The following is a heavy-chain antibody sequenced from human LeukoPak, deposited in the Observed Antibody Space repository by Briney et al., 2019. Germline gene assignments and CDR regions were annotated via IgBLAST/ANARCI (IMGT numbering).Heavy chain of an antibody. CDR1: GGSISSSSYY. CDR3: AGARVNGYSGLLRQRWFDP. CDR2: IYYSGST. V-gene: IGHV4-39*07. D-gene: IGHD3-22*01. J-gene: IGHJ5*02. Sequence: PSETLSLTCTVSGGSISSSSYYWGWIRQPPGKGLEWIGSIYYSGSTYYNPSLKSRVTISVDTSKNQFSLKLSSVTAADTAVYYCAGARVNGYSGLLRQRWFDPWGQGTLVTVSS.